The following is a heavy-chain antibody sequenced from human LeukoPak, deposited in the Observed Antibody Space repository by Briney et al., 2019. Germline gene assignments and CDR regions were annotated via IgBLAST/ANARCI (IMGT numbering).Heavy chain of an antibody. CDR3: ARVRFGELFLGFDP. D-gene: IGHD3-10*01. Sequence: SGGSLRLSCAASGFTVSSNYMSWVRQAPGKGLEWVSVIYSGGSTYYADSVKGRFTISRDNSKNTLYLQMNSLRAEDTAVYYCARVRFGELFLGFDPWGQGTLVTVSS. J-gene: IGHJ5*02. CDR2: IYSGGST. V-gene: IGHV3-66*01. CDR1: GFTVSSNY.